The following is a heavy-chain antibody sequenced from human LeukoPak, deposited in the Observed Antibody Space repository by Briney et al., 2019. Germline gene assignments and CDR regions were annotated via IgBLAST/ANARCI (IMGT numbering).Heavy chain of an antibody. V-gene: IGHV4-59*01. J-gene: IGHJ4*02. CDR1: GGSISSYY. CDR3: ARVVRGVLGQTQFDY. D-gene: IGHD3-10*01. CDR2: IYYSGST. Sequence: PSETLSLTCTVSGGSISSYYWSWIRQPTGKGLEWIGYIYYSGSTNYNPSLKSRVTISVDTSKNQFSLKLSSVTAADTAVYYCARVVRGVLGQTQFDYWGQGTLVTVSS.